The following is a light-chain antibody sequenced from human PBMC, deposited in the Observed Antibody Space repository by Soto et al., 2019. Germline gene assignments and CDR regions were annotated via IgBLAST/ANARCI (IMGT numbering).Light chain of an antibody. J-gene: IGKJ5*01. CDR2: DTF. V-gene: IGKV3-11*01. CDR3: QQYISWPAIT. Sequence: EIVLTQSPAILSLSPGESATLSCRANESVRGSLGWYQQRPGQAPRLLMYDTFNRATGIPPRFSGSGFGTAFTLTISSVEPEDFGVYYCQQYISWPAITFGQGTRLDIK. CDR1: ESVRGS.